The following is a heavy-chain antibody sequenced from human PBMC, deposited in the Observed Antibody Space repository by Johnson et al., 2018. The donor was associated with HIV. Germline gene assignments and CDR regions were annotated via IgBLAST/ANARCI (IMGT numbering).Heavy chain of an antibody. CDR2: IGSDSIT. CDR1: GFTFSSYA. CDR3: VRGVAGVPGLDEVFGV. Sequence: VQLVESGGGLVQPGGSLRLSCAASGFTFSSYAMSWVRQAPGKGLEWVSGIGSDSITYYADSVQGRLTISSDDAKSSIYLQMNSLSAGDTAGYYCVRGVAGVPGLDEVFGVWGKGKMVTVSA. D-gene: IGHD3/OR15-3a*01. J-gene: IGHJ3*01. V-gene: IGHV3-23*04.